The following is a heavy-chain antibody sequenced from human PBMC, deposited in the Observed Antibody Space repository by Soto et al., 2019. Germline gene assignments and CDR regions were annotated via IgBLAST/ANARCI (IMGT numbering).Heavy chain of an antibody. CDR1: GFTFGDYA. Sequence: GGSLRLSCTASGFTFGDYAMSWFRQAPGKGLEWVGFIRSKAYGGTTEYTASVKGRFTISRDDSKSIVYLQMNSLKTEDTAVYYCTTGHYGGNLGYWGQGTLVTVSS. CDR3: TTGHYGGNLGY. J-gene: IGHJ4*02. CDR2: IRSKAYGGTT. V-gene: IGHV3-49*01. D-gene: IGHD4-17*01.